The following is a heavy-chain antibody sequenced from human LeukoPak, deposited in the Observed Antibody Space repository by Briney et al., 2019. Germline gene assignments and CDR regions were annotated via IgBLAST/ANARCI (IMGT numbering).Heavy chain of an antibody. J-gene: IGHJ6*03. CDR3: AAVVPAASYYYYYMDV. CDR1: GGTFSSYA. CDR2: IIPIFGTA. D-gene: IGHD2-2*01. V-gene: IGHV1-69*13. Sequence: SVKVSCKASGGTFSSYAISWVRQAPGQGLEWMGGIIPIFGTANYAQKFQGRVTITADESTSTAYMELSSLRSEDTAVYYCAAVVPAASYYYYYMDVWGKGTTVTVSS.